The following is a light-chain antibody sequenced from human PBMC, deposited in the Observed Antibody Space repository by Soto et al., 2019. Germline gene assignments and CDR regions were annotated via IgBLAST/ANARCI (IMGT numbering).Light chain of an antibody. Sequence: EIVLTQSPGTLSLSPGDTATLSCRASQSVSSSFLAWYQQKPGQAPRLLIYGASSRATGIPDRFSGSGSGTDFTLTISRLEPDDFAVYYCQQYGSSLMYTFGQGTKLEIK. CDR2: GAS. CDR3: QQYGSSLMYT. J-gene: IGKJ2*01. V-gene: IGKV3-20*01. CDR1: QSVSSSF.